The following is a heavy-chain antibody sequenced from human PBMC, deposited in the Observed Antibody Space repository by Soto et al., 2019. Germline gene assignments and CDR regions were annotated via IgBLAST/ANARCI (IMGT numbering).Heavy chain of an antibody. CDR2: VSPSGDTT. CDR3: VREPDV. CDR1: GFIFSTYS. V-gene: IGHV3-23*01. Sequence: GGSLRLSCEASGFIFSTYSMTWVRQGPGKGLEWVAAVSPSGDTTHYADSLKGRLTISRDNSKNTVSLQMNSLSADDTGLYYCVREPDVWGQGXSVTVYS. J-gene: IGHJ6*02.